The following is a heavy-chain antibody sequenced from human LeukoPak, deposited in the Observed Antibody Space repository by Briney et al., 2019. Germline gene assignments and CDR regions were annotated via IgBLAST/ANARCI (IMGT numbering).Heavy chain of an antibody. D-gene: IGHD3-22*01. J-gene: IGHJ4*02. V-gene: IGHV1-2*06. Sequence: GASVKVSCKASGYTFTGYYMHWVRQAPGQGLEWMGRINPNSGGTNYAQKFQGRVTMTRDTSVSTAYMELSRLRSDDTAVYYCASADYYDSSSIGYWGQGTLVTVSS. CDR2: INPNSGGT. CDR1: GYTFTGYY. CDR3: ASADYYDSSSIGY.